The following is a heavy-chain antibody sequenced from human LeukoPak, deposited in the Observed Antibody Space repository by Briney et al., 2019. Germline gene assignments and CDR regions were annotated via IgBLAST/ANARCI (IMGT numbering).Heavy chain of an antibody. CDR2: IYYSGST. D-gene: IGHD3-9*01. CDR1: GGSISSYY. J-gene: IGHJ4*02. CDR3: ASGGYDILTGYYTALFDY. V-gene: IGHV4-59*01. Sequence: SETLSLTCTVSGGSISSYYWSWIRQPAGKGLEWIGYIYYSGSTNYNPSLKSRVTISVDTSKNQFSLKLSSVTAADTAVYYCASGGYDILTGYYTALFDYWGQGTLVTVSS.